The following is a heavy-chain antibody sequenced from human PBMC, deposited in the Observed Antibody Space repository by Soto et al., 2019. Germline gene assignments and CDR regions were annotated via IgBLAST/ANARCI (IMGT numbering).Heavy chain of an antibody. Sequence: SETLSLTCTVSGGSISSGDYYWSWIRQPPGKGLEWIGYIYYSGSTYYNPSLKSRVTISVDTSKNQFSLKLSSVIAADTAVYYCARGSYYYDSSGYFYFDYWGQGTLVTVSS. CDR2: IYYSGST. J-gene: IGHJ4*02. V-gene: IGHV4-30-4*01. D-gene: IGHD3-22*01. CDR1: GGSISSGDYY. CDR3: ARGSYYYDSSGYFYFDY.